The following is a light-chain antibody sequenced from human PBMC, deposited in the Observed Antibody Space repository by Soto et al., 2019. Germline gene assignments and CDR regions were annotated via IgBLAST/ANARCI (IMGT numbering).Light chain of an antibody. CDR3: QQSDSIPT. Sequence: DIQMTQSPSSLSASVGDRVNITCRASRSISTFLNWYQHTPGTAPKLLIYDASRLQSGVPSRFSGSASGTDFTLTIGSLRPEDVATYYCQQSDSIPTFGGGTKVEI. CDR1: RSISTF. CDR2: DAS. J-gene: IGKJ4*01. V-gene: IGKV1-39*01.